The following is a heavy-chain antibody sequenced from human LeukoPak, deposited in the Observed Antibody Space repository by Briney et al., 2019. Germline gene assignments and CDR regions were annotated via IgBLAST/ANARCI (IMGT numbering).Heavy chain of an antibody. J-gene: IGHJ4*02. CDR3: ASLTMIVVP. D-gene: IGHD3-22*01. CDR1: GGSISTYY. Sequence: SETLSLTCTVSGGSISTYYWSWIRQPPGKGLEWIGFIYYSGRTKSNPSLKSRVTISVDTSKNQFSLKLSSVTAADTAVYYCASLTMIVVPWGQGTLVTVSS. V-gene: IGHV4-59*12. CDR2: IYYSGRT.